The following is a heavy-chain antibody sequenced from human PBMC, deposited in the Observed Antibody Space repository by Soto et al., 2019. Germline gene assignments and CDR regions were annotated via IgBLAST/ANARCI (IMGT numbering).Heavy chain of an antibody. CDR1: GYTFNNHY. J-gene: IGHJ6*02. CDR2: IHPSGGGT. Sequence: QFQLVQSGAEVKEPGASVKVSCKASGYTFNNHYIHWVRQAPGQGLEWMGRIHPSGGGTTYAQKFEGRVILTRDTSTTTVYMELSSLTSEDTAIYYCANRISSVMDVWGQGTTVTVS. CDR3: ANRISSVMDV. V-gene: IGHV1-46*02. D-gene: IGHD2-15*01.